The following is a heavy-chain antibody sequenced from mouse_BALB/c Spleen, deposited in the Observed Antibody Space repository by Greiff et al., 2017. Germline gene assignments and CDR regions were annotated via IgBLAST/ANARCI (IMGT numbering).Heavy chain of an antibody. V-gene: IGHV7-3*02. CDR2: IRNKANGYTT. Sequence: EVQVVESGGGLVQPGGSLRLSCATSGFTFTDYYMSWVRQPPGKALEWLGFIRNKANGYTTEYSASVKGRFTISRDNSQSILYLQMNTLRAEDSATYYCARGRRDDYDRYYFDYWGQGTTLTVSS. CDR1: GFTFTDYY. J-gene: IGHJ2*01. CDR3: ARGRRDDYDRYYFDY. D-gene: IGHD2-4*01.